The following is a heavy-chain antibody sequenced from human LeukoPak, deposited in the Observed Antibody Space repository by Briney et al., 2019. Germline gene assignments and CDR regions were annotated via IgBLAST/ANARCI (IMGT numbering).Heavy chain of an antibody. V-gene: IGHV3-23*01. CDR3: AKDLSFDRGSLSYFFGY. Sequence: GGSLRLSCAASGFPFGSCAMSWVRQAPGKGLEWVSGISGSGYSTYYADSLKGRFTISRDNSKNTMDLQLHSLRAEDTAIYYCAKDLSFDRGSLSYFFGYWGPGTLVAVSS. CDR2: ISGSGYST. CDR1: GFPFGSCA. D-gene: IGHD3-9*01. J-gene: IGHJ4*02.